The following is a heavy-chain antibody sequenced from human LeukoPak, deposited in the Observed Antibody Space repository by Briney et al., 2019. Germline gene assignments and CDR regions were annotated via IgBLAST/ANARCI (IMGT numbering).Heavy chain of an antibody. J-gene: IGHJ4*02. D-gene: IGHD6-6*01. CDR1: GFTFGSYA. CDR2: ISGSGGST. CDR3: AKLGGYSSSSQFVY. Sequence: GGSLRLSCAASGFTFGSYAMSWVRQAPGKGLEWVSAISGSGGSTYYADSVKGRFTISRDNSKNTLYLQMNSLRAEDTAVYYCAKLGGYSSSSQFVYWGQGTLVTVSS. V-gene: IGHV3-23*01.